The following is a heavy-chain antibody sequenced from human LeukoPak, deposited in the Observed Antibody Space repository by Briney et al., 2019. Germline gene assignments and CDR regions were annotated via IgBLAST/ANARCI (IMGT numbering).Heavy chain of an antibody. V-gene: IGHV3-23*01. J-gene: IGHJ4*02. CDR2: ISGSGGDT. D-gene: IGHD5-12*01. CDR3: ARYSLTNAGLDY. Sequence: GGSLRLSCAASGFTFNSYAMSWVRQAPGKGLEWVSSISGSGGDTHYADSVKGRFSISRDNSKNTLYVQMNSLGAEDTAVYYCARYSLTNAGLDYWGQGTLVTVSS. CDR1: GFTFNSYA.